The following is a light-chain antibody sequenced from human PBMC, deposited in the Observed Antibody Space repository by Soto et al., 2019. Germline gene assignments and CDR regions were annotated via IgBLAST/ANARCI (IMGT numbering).Light chain of an antibody. CDR1: QIVTSNY. Sequence: EIVLTQSPGTLSLSPGERATLSCRASQIVTSNYLAWYQQKPGQAPRLLIYAASSRATGIPDRFSGSGSGTDFTLTISRLEPEDFAVYFCQQYGSSPITFGQGTRLEMK. V-gene: IGKV3-20*01. J-gene: IGKJ5*01. CDR2: AAS. CDR3: QQYGSSPIT.